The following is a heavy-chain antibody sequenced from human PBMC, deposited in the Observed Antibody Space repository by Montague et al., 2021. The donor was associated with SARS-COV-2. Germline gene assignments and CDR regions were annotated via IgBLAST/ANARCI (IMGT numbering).Heavy chain of an antibody. CDR3: ARQLRYYDWRADY. V-gene: IGHV4-39*07. J-gene: IGHJ4*02. D-gene: IGHD3-9*01. CDR2: IYHAGST. Sequence: SETLSLTGSVSGGPISRSSYYWVWIRPPPGKGLEWVGNIYHAGSTYYNPSLKSRATIFVDTSNSQFSLKLTSVTAADTAVYSGARQLRYYDWRADYWGQGTLVSVSS. CDR1: GGPISRSSYY.